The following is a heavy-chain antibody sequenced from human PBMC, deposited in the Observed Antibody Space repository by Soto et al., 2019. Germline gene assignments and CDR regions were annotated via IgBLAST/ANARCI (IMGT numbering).Heavy chain of an antibody. J-gene: IGHJ5*02. V-gene: IGHV1-2*04. D-gene: IGHD6-6*01. CDR1: GYTFTGYY. CDR3: ARDRSSSSEWFDP. CDR2: INPNSGGT. Sequence: ASVKVSCKASGYTFTGYYMHWVRQAPGQGLEWMGWINPNSGGTNYAQKFQGWVTMTRDTSISTAYMELSRLRSDDTAVYYCARDRSSSSEWFDPWGQGTLVTVSS.